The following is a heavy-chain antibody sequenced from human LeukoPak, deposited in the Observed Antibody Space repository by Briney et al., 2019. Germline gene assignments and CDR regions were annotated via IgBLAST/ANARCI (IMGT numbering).Heavy chain of an antibody. Sequence: GGSLRLSCSASGFTFSSYPMHWVRQAPGKELEYVSAISRNGDTTYYADSAKGRFTISRDNPKNTLYLQMSSLRPEDTAIYYCAKGGPLQWLRFDYWGQGTLVTVSS. V-gene: IGHV3-64D*06. CDR2: ISRNGDTT. J-gene: IGHJ4*02. CDR1: GFTFSSYP. CDR3: AKGGPLQWLRFDY. D-gene: IGHD5-12*01.